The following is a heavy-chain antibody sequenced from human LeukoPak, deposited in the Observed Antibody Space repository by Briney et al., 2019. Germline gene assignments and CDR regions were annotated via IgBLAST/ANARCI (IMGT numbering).Heavy chain of an antibody. Sequence: PETLSLTCTVSGDSLSSYYWSWVRQPPGKGLEWIGYIYTSGGTNYIPSFKGRVTISIDTSKNQFSLKLSPVTAADAAVDYCARLTRLSTSPDRYYLDYWGQGTMVTVSS. D-gene: IGHD6-6*01. V-gene: IGHV4-4*09. CDR3: ARLTRLSTSPDRYYLDY. CDR1: GDSLSSYY. J-gene: IGHJ4*02. CDR2: IYTSGGT.